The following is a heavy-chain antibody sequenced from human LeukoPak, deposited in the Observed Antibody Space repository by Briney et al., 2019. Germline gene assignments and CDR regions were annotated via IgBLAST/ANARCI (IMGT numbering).Heavy chain of an antibody. CDR3: ARERTTEGYYYYYYMDV. CDR1: GGSISSYY. V-gene: IGHV4-4*07. D-gene: IGHD1-1*01. J-gene: IGHJ6*03. Sequence: SETLSLTCTVPGGSISSYYWSWIRQPAGKGLEWIGRIYTSGSTNYNPSLKSRVTMSVATSKNQFSLKLSSVTAADTAVYYCARERTTEGYYYYYYMDVWGKGSTVTVSS. CDR2: IYTSGST.